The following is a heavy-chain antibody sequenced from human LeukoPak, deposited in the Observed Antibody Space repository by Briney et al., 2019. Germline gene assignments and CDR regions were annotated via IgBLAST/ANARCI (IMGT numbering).Heavy chain of an antibody. CDR3: AKDHSVGIAAAGTSGY. V-gene: IGHV3-11*01. J-gene: IGHJ4*02. Sequence: GGSLRLSCAASGFTFSDYYMSWIRQAPGKGLEWVSYISSSGSTIYYADSVKGRFTISRDNAKNSLYLQMNSLRAEDTAVYYCAKDHSVGIAAAGTSGYWGQGTLVTVSS. CDR1: GFTFSDYY. CDR2: ISSSGSTI. D-gene: IGHD6-13*01.